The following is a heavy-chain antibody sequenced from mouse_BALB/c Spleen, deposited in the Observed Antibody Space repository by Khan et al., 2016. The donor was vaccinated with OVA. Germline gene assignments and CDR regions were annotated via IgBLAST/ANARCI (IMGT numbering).Heavy chain of an antibody. CDR1: GFTFGRFG. Sequence: EVELVESGGGLVQPGGSRKLSCAPSGFTFGRFGMHWVRQAPERGLGWVPYIGSGSSTIYYADTVKGRFTISRDNPKNTLFLQMTSLRPEDTAMYYCARDSNFDYWGQGTTLTVSS. V-gene: IGHV5-17*02. J-gene: IGHJ2*01. CDR2: IGSGSSTI. CDR3: ARDSNFDY.